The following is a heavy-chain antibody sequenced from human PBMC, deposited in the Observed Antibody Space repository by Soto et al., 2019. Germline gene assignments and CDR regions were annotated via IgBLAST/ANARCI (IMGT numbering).Heavy chain of an antibody. CDR1: GFTFSSYS. J-gene: IGHJ4*02. V-gene: IGHV3-21*01. Sequence: EVQLVESGGGLVKPGGSLRLSCAASGFTFSSYSMNWVRQAPGKGLEWVSSISSSSSYINYADSVKGRFTISRDNAKNSLYLQMNSLRAEDTAVYYCARDRREMATIDYWGQGTLVTVSS. CDR2: ISSSSSYI. CDR3: ARDRREMATIDY. D-gene: IGHD5-12*01.